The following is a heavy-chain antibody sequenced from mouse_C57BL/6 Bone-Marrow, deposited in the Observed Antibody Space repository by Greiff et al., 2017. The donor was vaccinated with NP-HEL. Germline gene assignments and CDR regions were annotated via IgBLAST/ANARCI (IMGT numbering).Heavy chain of an antibody. CDR3: ARNDYDDYYAMDY. Sequence: DVQLVESGGGLVKPGGSLKLSCAASGFTFSDYGMHWVRQAPEKGLEWVAYISSGSSTIYYADTVKGRFTISRDNAKNTLFLQMTSLRSEDTAMYYCARNDYDDYYAMDYWGQGTSVTVSS. J-gene: IGHJ4*01. CDR1: GFTFSDYG. V-gene: IGHV5-17*01. CDR2: ISSGSSTI. D-gene: IGHD2-4*01.